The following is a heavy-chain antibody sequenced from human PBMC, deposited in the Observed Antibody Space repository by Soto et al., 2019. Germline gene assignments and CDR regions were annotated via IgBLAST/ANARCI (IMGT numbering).Heavy chain of an antibody. J-gene: IGHJ3*01. CDR3: TTGPFHSDSRGYYFAFEF. D-gene: IGHD3-22*01. V-gene: IGHV4-31*02. CDR2: IYYSGST. Sequence: SETLSLTCSVSGYSVSCDGYYWSWISQHPGKALEWIGDIYYSGSTSYHPSLKSRVTISVDTSENHLSLRLNSVTAADTAMYYCTTGPFHSDSRGYYFAFEFWGQGTMVTVSS. CDR1: GYSVSCDGYY.